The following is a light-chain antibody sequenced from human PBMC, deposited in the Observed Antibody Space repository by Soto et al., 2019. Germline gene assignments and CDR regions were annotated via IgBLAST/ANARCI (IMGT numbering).Light chain of an antibody. V-gene: IGLV2-8*01. CDR2: EVS. CDR1: SSDVGAYNY. Sequence: QSALTQPPSASGSPGQSVAISCTGTSSDVGAYNYVSWYQQHPGKSPKLLIFEVSKRPSGVPDRFSGSKSGNTASLTVSGLQAEDEADYYCSSYGDSTVVLGGGTKLTVL. J-gene: IGLJ2*01. CDR3: SSYGDSTVV.